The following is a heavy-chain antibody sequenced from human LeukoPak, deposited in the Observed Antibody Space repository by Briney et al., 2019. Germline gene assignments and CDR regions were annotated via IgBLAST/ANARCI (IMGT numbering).Heavy chain of an antibody. CDR3: AKDLDIVATITGN. J-gene: IGHJ4*02. Sequence: PGGSLRLSCAASGLTFSNYAMSWVRQAPGKGLEWVSGVSGSGGSTYYADSVKGRFTISRDNSKNTLYLQMNSLRAEDTAVYYCAKDLDIVATITGNWGQGTLVTVSS. CDR2: VSGSGGST. CDR1: GLTFSNYA. D-gene: IGHD5-12*01. V-gene: IGHV3-23*01.